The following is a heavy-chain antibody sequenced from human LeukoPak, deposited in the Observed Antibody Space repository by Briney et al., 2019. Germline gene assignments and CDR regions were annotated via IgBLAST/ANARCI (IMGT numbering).Heavy chain of an antibody. CDR2: VDPEDGAT. Sequence: KISCKASGYTLTGYYMRWVQQAPGKGLEWMSLVDPEDGATIYAEKFQVRVTIPAYTSTDTAYMELSSLRSEDTAVYYCATVAVAGIPDYWGQGTLVTVSS. J-gene: IGHJ4*02. CDR1: GYTLTGYY. V-gene: IGHV1-69-2*01. D-gene: IGHD6-19*01. CDR3: ATVAVAGIPDY.